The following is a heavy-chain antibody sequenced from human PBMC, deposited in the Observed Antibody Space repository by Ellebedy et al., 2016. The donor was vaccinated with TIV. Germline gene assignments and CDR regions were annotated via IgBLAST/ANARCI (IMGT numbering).Heavy chain of an antibody. D-gene: IGHD3-10*01. CDR3: ARDRRGSYDF. V-gene: IGHV4-59*01. CDR2: ISNTGRT. J-gene: IGHJ4*02. CDR1: GASISSSY. Sequence: SETLSLTCTVSGASISSSYWSWIRQTPGKDLEWIGYISNTGRTNYNPSLQGRVTISVDTSRNQFSLKLRSVTAADTAVYYCARDRRGSYDFWGQGTLITVSS.